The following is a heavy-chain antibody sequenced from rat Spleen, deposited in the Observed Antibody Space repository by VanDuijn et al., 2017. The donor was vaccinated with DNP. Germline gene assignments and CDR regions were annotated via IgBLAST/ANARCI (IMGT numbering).Heavy chain of an antibody. D-gene: IGHD1-11*01. CDR3: TTPGTEGNPY. CDR1: GFTFSDYN. J-gene: IGHJ2*01. CDR2: VSYDGSTT. V-gene: IGHV5-7*01. Sequence: EVQLVESGGGLVQPGRSLKLSCAASGFTFSDYNMAWVRQAPKRGLEWVATVSYDGSTTYYRDSVKGRFTISRDNAKSTLYLQMDSLRSEDTATYYCTTPGTEGNPYWGQGVMVTVSS.